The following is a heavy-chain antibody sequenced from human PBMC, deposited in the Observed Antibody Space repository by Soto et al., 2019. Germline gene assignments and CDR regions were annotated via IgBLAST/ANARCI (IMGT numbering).Heavy chain of an antibody. D-gene: IGHD6-19*01. CDR1: GFTFSSYA. Sequence: EVQLLESGGGLVQPGGSLRLSCAASGFTFSSYAMSWVRQAPGKGLEWVSVISGSGDSTYYADSVKGRFTISRDNSKNTLYLQMNGLRAEDTAVYYCARRTSGWYLDYWGQGTLVTVSS. CDR3: ARRTSGWYLDY. CDR2: ISGSGDST. V-gene: IGHV3-23*01. J-gene: IGHJ4*02.